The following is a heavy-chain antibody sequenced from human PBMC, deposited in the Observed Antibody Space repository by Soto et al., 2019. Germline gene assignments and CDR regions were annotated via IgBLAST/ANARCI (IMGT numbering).Heavy chain of an antibody. V-gene: IGHV4-34*01. D-gene: IGHD1-26*01. CDR2: INHGGST. Sequence: PSETLSLTCAVYGGSFSDYSRNWIRRSPGKGLEWIGEINHGGSTNYNPSLKSRVTFSADTSKNQFSLNLTSVTAADTAVYYCATGGILGSEAHIDYWGQGILVTDSS. CDR1: GGSFSDYS. J-gene: IGHJ4*02. CDR3: ATGGILGSEAHIDY.